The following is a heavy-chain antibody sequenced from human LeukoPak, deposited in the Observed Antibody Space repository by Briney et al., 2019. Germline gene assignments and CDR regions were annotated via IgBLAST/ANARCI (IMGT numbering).Heavy chain of an antibody. D-gene: IGHD3-10*01. CDR3: ARDQTRPHYYGSGSYYNEGYFDY. V-gene: IGHV3-21*01. Sequence: GGSLRLSCVASGFTFNTYSVHWVRQAPGKGLEWVSSISSTSSYIYYADSVKGRFTISRDNAKNSLYLQMNSLRAEDTAVYYCARDQTRPHYYGSGSYYNEGYFDYWGQGTLVTVSS. J-gene: IGHJ4*02. CDR1: GFTFNTYS. CDR2: ISSTSSYI.